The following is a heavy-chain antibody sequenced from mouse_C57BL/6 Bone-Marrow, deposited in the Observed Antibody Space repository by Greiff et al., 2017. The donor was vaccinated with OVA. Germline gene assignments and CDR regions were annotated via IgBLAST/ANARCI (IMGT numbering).Heavy chain of an antibody. Sequence: VKLQQPGAELVRPGSSVKLSCKASGYNFTSCWMHWVKQRPIQGLEWIGNIDPSDSETHYNQKFKDKATLTVDKSSSTAYMQLSSLTSEDSAVYYCARDYYGSTAYWGQGTLVTVSA. CDR2: IDPSDSET. CDR3: ARDYYGSTAY. CDR1: GYNFTSCW. D-gene: IGHD1-1*01. J-gene: IGHJ3*01. V-gene: IGHV1-52*01.